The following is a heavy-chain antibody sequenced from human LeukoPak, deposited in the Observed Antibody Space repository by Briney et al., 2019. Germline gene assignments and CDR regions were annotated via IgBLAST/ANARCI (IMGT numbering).Heavy chain of an antibody. CDR3: AKGPTYDSLPYYFDY. CDR1: GFTFSYYA. V-gene: IGHV3-64D*09. Sequence: GGSLRLSCSASGFTFSYYAMHWVRQAAGKGLAFVSGISSNGGSTYYADSLEGRFTVSRDNSTNTLYLQMSSLRAEDTAIYYCAKGPTYDSLPYYFDYWGQGTLVTVSS. CDR2: ISSNGGST. D-gene: IGHD3-22*01. J-gene: IGHJ4*02.